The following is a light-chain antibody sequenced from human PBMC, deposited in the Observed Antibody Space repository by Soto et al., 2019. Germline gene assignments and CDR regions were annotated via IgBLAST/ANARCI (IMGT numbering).Light chain of an antibody. CDR3: SSYVASNTLV. V-gene: IGLV2-8*01. CDR1: SSDVGGYNY. Sequence: QSVLTQPPSASGSPGQSVTISCTGTSSDVGGYNYVSWYQQHPGKAPKFMIYEVSKRPSGVPDRFSGSKSGNTASLTVSGRQADDEADYYCSSYVASNTLVFGGGTKLTVL. J-gene: IGLJ2*01. CDR2: EVS.